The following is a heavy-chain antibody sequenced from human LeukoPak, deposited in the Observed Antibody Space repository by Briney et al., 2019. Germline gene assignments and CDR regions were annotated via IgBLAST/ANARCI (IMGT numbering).Heavy chain of an antibody. D-gene: IGHD6-13*01. Sequence: GGSLRPSCAASGFTVSSSYMSWVRQAPGKGLEWVSIISSAGTTYYADSVKGRFTISRGNSKNTVYLQVNSLRDEDTAVYYCARDLEAANTYYFDYWGQGTMVTVSS. J-gene: IGHJ4*02. CDR2: ISSAGTT. V-gene: IGHV3-66*01. CDR1: GFTVSSSY. CDR3: ARDLEAANTYYFDY.